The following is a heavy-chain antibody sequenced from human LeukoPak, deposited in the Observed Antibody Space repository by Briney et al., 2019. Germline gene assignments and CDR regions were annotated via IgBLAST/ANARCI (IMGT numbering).Heavy chain of an antibody. Sequence: GGSLRLSCAASGFTFSSYWMSWVRQAPRKGLEWVANIKQDGSEKYYVDSVKGRFTISRDNAKNSLYLQMNSLRAEDTAVYYCARMKRADPSPIDYWGQGTLVTVSS. CDR3: ARMKRADPSPIDY. V-gene: IGHV3-7*01. CDR2: IKQDGSEK. CDR1: GFTFSSYW. J-gene: IGHJ4*02.